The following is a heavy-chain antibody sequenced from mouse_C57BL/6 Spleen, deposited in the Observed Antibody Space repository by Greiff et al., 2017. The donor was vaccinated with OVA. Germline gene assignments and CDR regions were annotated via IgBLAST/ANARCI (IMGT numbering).Heavy chain of an antibody. CDR3: ARERGSTFFDY. CDR2: IDPSDSYT. J-gene: IGHJ2*01. V-gene: IGHV1-69*01. CDR1: GYTFTSYW. Sequence: QVQLQQPGAELVMPGASVKLSCKASGYTFTSYWMHWVKQRPGQGLEWIGEIDPSDSYTNYNQKFKGKSTLTVDKSSSTAYMQLSSLTSEDSAVYYCARERGSTFFDYWGQGTTLTVSS. D-gene: IGHD1-1*01.